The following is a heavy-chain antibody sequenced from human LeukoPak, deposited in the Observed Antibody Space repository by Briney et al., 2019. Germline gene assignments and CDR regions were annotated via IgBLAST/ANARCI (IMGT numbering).Heavy chain of an antibody. Sequence: ASVKVSCKASGYTFTSYGISWVRQAPGQGREWMGWISAYNGNTNYAQRFQGRVTITTDTSTSTASMELRSLRSDDTAVYYCARWVRGVPYYFDYWGQGTLVTVSS. CDR1: GYTFTSYG. D-gene: IGHD3-10*01. CDR2: ISAYNGNT. CDR3: ARWVRGVPYYFDY. V-gene: IGHV1-18*01. J-gene: IGHJ4*02.